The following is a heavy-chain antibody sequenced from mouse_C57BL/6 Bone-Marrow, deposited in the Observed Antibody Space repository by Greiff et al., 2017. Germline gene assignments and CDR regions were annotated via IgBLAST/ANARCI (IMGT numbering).Heavy chain of an antibody. V-gene: IGHV1-55*01. J-gene: IGHJ4*01. CDR1: GYTFTSYW. Sequence: QVQLQQSGAELVKPGASVKMSCKASGYTFTSYWITWVKQRPGQGLEWIGDIYPGSGSTNYNEKFKSKATLTVDTSSSTAYMQLSSLTSEDSAVYYCAREGVYYYAMDYWCQGTSVTVSS. CDR2: IYPGSGST. CDR3: AREGVYYYAMDY.